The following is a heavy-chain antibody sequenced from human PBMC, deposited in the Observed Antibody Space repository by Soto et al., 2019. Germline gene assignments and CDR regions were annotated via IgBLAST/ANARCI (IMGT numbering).Heavy chain of an antibody. CDR1: GGSISSYY. CDR2: IYYSGST. J-gene: IGHJ6*01. CDR3: ARNGDSSSWYYYGMDV. D-gene: IGHD6-13*01. V-gene: IGHV4-59*01. Sequence: QVQLQESGPGLVKPSETLSLTCTVSGGSISSYYWSWIRQPPGKGLEWIGYIYYSGSTNYNPSLKSRVTISVDTSKNQFSLKLSSVTAADTAVYYCARNGDSSSWYYYGMDVW.